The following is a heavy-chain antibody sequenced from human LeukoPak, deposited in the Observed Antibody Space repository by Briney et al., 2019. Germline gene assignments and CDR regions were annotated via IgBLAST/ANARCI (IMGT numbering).Heavy chain of an antibody. V-gene: IGHV1-24*01. CDR2: YDLEADDT. Sequence: ASVKVSCKVSGYTLTELSMHWVRQAPGEGLEWMGGYDLEADDTIYAQEFQGRVTMTEDTSTNTAFMELSSLRSEDTAVYYCATSRFVYWGQGTLVTVSS. J-gene: IGHJ4*02. CDR3: ATSRFVY. CDR1: GYTLTELS.